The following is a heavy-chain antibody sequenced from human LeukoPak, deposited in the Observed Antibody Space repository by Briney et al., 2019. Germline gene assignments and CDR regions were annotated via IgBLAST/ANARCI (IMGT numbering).Heavy chain of an antibody. CDR3: AHIGEMATIGWFDP. CDR2: IYWDDDK. V-gene: IGHV2-5*02. Sequence: SGPTLVNPTQTLTLTCTFSGFSLTTDGVGVGWIRQPPGKALEWLALIYWDDDKRYSPSLKSRLTITKDTSKNQVVLTMTNMDPVDTATYYCAHIGEMATIGWFDPWGQGTLVTVSS. CDR1: GFSLTTDGVG. D-gene: IGHD5-24*01. J-gene: IGHJ5*02.